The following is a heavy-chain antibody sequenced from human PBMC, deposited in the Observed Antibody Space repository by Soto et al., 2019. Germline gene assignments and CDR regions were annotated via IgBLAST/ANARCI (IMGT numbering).Heavy chain of an antibody. J-gene: IGHJ4*02. Sequence: SETLSLTCAVSGGSLRGHYWSWIRQSPEKGLEWIGEINHSGFTNYNPTLKSRVTISRDASKNQFSLRLSSMTSADSAVYFCARAAVKLGATLFDSWGQGTLVTVSS. CDR2: INHSGFT. CDR1: GGSLRGHY. V-gene: IGHV4-34*01. D-gene: IGHD1-26*01. CDR3: ARAAVKLGATLFDS.